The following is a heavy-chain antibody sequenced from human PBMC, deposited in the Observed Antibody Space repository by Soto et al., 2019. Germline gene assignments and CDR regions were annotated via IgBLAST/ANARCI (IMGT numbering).Heavy chain of an antibody. CDR3: ARDVTMDRAFDI. Sequence: QVQLVQSGAEVKKPGASVKVSCKASGYTFTSYGITWVRQAPGQGLEWMGWISAYTGNTNYAQKLQGRVTMTTDTSTSTADMGLRSLRSDDTAVYYFARDVTMDRAFDIWGQGTMVTVSS. J-gene: IGHJ3*02. CDR2: ISAYTGNT. CDR1: GYTFTSYG. D-gene: IGHD3-10*01. V-gene: IGHV1-18*01.